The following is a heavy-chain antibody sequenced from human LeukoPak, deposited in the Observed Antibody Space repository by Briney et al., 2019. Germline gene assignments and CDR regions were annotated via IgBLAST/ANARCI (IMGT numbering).Heavy chain of an antibody. CDR1: GFTFSDYY. J-gene: IGHJ4*02. CDR3: ARAGPSYYDILTGNDY. V-gene: IGHV3-11*01. D-gene: IGHD3-9*01. Sequence: GGSLRLYCAASGFTFSDYYMSWIRQAPGKGLEWGSYISSSGSTIYYADSVKGRFTISRDNAKNSLYLQMNSLRAEDTAVYYCARAGPSYYDILTGNDYWGQGTLVTVSS. CDR2: ISSSGSTI.